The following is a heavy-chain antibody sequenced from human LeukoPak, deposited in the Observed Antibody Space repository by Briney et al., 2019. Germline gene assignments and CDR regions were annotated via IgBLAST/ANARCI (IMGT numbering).Heavy chain of an antibody. CDR3: AKEGYSYGLKADYFGY. V-gene: IGHV3-30*18. J-gene: IGHJ4*02. CDR2: ISYDGSNK. D-gene: IGHD5-18*01. Sequence: GGSLRLSCAASGFTFSSYGMHWVRQAPGKGLEWVAVISYDGSNKYYADSVKGRFTISRDNSKNTLYLQMNSLRAEDTAVYYCAKEGYSYGLKADYFGYWGQGTLVTVSS. CDR1: GFTFSSYG.